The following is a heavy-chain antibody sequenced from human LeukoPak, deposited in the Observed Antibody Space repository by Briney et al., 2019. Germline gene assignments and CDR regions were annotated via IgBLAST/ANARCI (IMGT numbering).Heavy chain of an antibody. V-gene: IGHV3-23*01. CDR2: ISASGGST. CDR1: GFTFSSSA. J-gene: IGHJ4*02. CDR3: AKVESYYLDY. Sequence: GGSLRLSCAASGFTFSSSATSWVRQVPGKGLEWVSGISASGGSTYYADSVRGRFTISRDNSKNTLYLQMNSLRAEDTAVYYCAKVESYYLDYWGQGTLVTVSS. D-gene: IGHD3-3*01.